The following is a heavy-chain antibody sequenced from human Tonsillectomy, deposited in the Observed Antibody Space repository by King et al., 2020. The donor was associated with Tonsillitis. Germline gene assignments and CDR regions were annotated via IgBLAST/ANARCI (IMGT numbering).Heavy chain of an antibody. CDR3: AKDXLXGGYXNFXX. V-gene: IGHV3-23*04. CDR1: GFTFTSYA. Sequence: QLVESGGGLVQPGGSLRLSCAASGFTFTSYAMNWVRQAPGKXLEWVSTIXTIDGRTFYADSVRGRFTISRDTSKNMLFLQMRSLRAEDTAIYYWAKDXLXGGYXNFXXWXXXXXVTXSS. D-gene: IGHD5-12*01. J-gene: IGHJ4*02. CDR2: IXTIDGRT.